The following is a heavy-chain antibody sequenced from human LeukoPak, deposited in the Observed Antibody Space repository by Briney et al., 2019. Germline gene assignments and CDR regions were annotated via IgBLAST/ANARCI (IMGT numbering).Heavy chain of an antibody. CDR2: IYYSGST. CDR3: ARHAIHNWFDP. V-gene: IGHV4-39*01. J-gene: IGHJ5*02. Sequence: SETLSLTCTVSGGSISSSSYYWGWIRQPPGKGLERIGSIYYSGSTYYNPSLKSRVTISVDTSKNQFSLKLSSVTAADTAVYYCARHAIHNWFDPWGQGTLVTVSS. CDR1: GGSISSSSYY.